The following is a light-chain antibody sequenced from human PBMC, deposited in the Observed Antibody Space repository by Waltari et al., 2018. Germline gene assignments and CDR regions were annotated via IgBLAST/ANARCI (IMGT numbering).Light chain of an antibody. V-gene: IGKV3-11*01. CDR2: DAS. J-gene: IGKJ1*01. CDR1: QSVTNS. Sequence: EVVLTQSPDTLSLSPGERVTLSCTASQSVTNSLAWYQHKPGQAPRLLIYDASKRATGIPARFSGTGSATDFTLTISSLEPDDFAVYYCQYRGNWPSPSWTFGQGTKVEI. CDR3: QYRGNWPSPSWT.